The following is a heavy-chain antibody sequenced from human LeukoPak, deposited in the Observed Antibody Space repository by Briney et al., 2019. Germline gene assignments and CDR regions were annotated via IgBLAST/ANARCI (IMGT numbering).Heavy chain of an antibody. Sequence: PSETLSLTCTVSGGSISSGGYSWSWIRQHPGTGLEWIGYIYYSGSTYYNPSLKSRVTISVDTSKNQFSLKLSSVTAADTAVYYCARGGYKPPKAFDIWGQGTMVTVSS. CDR3: ARGGYKPPKAFDI. CDR2: IYYSGST. D-gene: IGHD5-24*01. J-gene: IGHJ3*02. V-gene: IGHV4-31*03. CDR1: GGSISSGGYS.